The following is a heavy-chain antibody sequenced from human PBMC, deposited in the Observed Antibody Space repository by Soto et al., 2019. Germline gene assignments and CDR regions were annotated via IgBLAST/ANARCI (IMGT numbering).Heavy chain of an antibody. D-gene: IGHD2-15*01. J-gene: IGHJ4*02. CDR3: ARPLAEVEVAGFSD. Sequence: SETLSLTCTVSGGSISSSSYYWGWIRQPPGKGLEWIGSIYYSGSTYYNPSLKSRVTISVDTSKNQFSLKLSSVTAADTAVYYCARPLAEVEVAGFSDWGQGTLVTVSS. CDR1: GGSISSSSYY. CDR2: IYYSGST. V-gene: IGHV4-39*01.